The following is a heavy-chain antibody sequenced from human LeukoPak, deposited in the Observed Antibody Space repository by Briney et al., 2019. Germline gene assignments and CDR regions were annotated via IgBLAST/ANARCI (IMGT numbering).Heavy chain of an antibody. CDR2: IHSDGST. CDR3: ARTYDSSGYYYRYHFDY. D-gene: IGHD3-22*01. J-gene: IGHJ4*02. V-gene: IGHV3-53*01. Sequence: GKSLRLSCAASGFTVNNNYMNWVRQAPGKGLAWVSVIHSDGSTYYADSVKGRFTISRDNAKNSLYLQMNSLRAEDTAVYYCARTYDSSGYYYRYHFDYWGQGTLVTVSS. CDR1: GFTVNNNY.